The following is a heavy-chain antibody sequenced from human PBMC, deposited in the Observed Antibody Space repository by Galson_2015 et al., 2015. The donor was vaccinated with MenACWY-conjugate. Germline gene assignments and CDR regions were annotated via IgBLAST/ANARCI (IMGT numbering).Heavy chain of an antibody. V-gene: IGHV3-30*03. CDR3: ARHGYSYTYYYYGMDV. CDR2: ISYDENNK. Sequence: SLRLSCAGSGFTFSSYGMHWVRQAPGKGLEWVAVISYDENNKYYADSVKGRFTISRDNSKNTLFLRMNSLRAEDTAVYYCARHGYSYTYYYYGMDVWGQGTTVTVSS. CDR1: GFTFSSYG. D-gene: IGHD5-18*01. J-gene: IGHJ6*02.